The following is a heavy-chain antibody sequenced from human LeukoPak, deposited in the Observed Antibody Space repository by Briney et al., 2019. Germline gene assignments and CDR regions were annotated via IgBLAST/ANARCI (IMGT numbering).Heavy chain of an antibody. Sequence: PGGSLRLSCIASGFTFSSYALTWVRQAPGKGLEWVSAISGGGSTIYYADSVKGRFTISRDNSKNTLYLHVNSLRAEDTAVYYCAKDRRGCTSTSCYYRFDYWGQGTLVTVSS. D-gene: IGHD2-2*01. J-gene: IGHJ4*02. CDR3: AKDRRGCTSTSCYYRFDY. CDR2: ISGGGSTI. V-gene: IGHV3-23*01. CDR1: GFTFSSYA.